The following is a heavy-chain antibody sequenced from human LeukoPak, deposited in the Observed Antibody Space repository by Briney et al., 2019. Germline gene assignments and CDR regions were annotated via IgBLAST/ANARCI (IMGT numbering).Heavy chain of an antibody. CDR1: GFTFSDYA. Sequence: PGGSLRLSCAASGFTFSDYAMNWVRQAPGKGLEWVSSIGSVTTYIYYADSVKGRFTISRDNAKNSLSLQMNSLRAEDTAVYYCARAIAVAGPYYFDYWGQGTLVTVSS. D-gene: IGHD6-19*01. CDR3: ARAIAVAGPYYFDY. CDR2: IGSVTTYI. V-gene: IGHV3-21*01. J-gene: IGHJ4*02.